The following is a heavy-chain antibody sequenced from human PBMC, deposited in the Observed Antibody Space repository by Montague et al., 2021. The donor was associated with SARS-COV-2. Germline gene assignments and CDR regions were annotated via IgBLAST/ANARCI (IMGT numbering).Heavy chain of an antibody. V-gene: IGHV2-70*01. J-gene: IGHJ6*02. CDR3: ARIPSLRYFDWSIIFGQLPGYYYYYYGMDV. CDR1: GFSLSTSGMC. D-gene: IGHD3-9*01. Sequence: PALVKPTQTLTLTCTFSGFSLSTSGMCVSWIRQPPGKALEWLALIDWDDDKYYSTSLKTRLTISKDTSKNQVVLTMTNMDPVDTATYYCARIPSLRYFDWSIIFGQLPGYYYYYYGMDVWGQGTTVTVSS. CDR2: IDWDDDK.